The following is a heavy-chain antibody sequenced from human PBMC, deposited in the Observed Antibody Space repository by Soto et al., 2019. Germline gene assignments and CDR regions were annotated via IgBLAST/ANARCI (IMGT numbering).Heavy chain of an antibody. J-gene: IGHJ3*02. D-gene: IGHD3-9*01. CDR1: GYTFTSYD. CDR2: MNPNSGNT. V-gene: IGHV1-8*01. CDR3: ATLGRLRYFDWLLNHDAFDI. Sequence: QVQLVQSGAEVKKPGASVKVSCKASGYTFTSYDINWVRQAPGQGLEWMGWMNPNSGNTGYAQKFQDRVTMTRNTYISTAYMELCSLSYEYTAVYYCATLGRLRYFDWLLNHDAFDIWGQGTMVTVSS.